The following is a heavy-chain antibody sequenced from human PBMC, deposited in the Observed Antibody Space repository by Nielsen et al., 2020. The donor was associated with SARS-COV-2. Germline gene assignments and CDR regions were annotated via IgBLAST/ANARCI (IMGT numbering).Heavy chain of an antibody. CDR1: GYTFSSYQ. CDR2: IYPSDART. CDR3: ARGDILTPYYYMDV. D-gene: IGHD3-9*01. Sequence: ASVKVSCKASGYTFSSYQMHWVRQAPGQGLEWMGVIYPSDARTTYSQKFQGRLTVTRDTSTSTVYMELRSLRSGDSAVYYCARGDILTPYYYMDVWGKGTTVTVSS. V-gene: IGHV1-46*01. J-gene: IGHJ6*03.